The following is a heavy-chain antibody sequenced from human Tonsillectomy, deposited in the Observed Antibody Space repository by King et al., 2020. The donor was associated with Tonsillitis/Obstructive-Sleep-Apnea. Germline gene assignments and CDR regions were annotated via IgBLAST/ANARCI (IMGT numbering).Heavy chain of an antibody. D-gene: IGHD3-3*01. Sequence: VQLVESGGGLVQPGGSLRLSCAASGFTFSSYSMNWVRQAPGKGLEWVSYISSSSSTIYYADSVKGRFTISRDNAKNSLYLQMNSLRDEDTAVYYCAGDRDDFWSGYPVYYYMDVWGKGTTVTVSS. CDR3: AGDRDDFWSGYPVYYYMDV. CDR1: GFTFSSYS. CDR2: ISSSSSTI. J-gene: IGHJ6*03. V-gene: IGHV3-48*02.